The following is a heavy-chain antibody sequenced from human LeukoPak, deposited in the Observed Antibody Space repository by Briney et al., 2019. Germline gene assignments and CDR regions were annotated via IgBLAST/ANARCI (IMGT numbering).Heavy chain of an antibody. Sequence: GGSLRLSCAASGFTLSSYAMSWVRQGSGKGLEWVSAISVSGNTYHADSVKGRFTISRDSSKNTLYLQMNSLRAGDAAVYYCAKSVTPEYWGQGTLVTVSS. D-gene: IGHD2-21*02. V-gene: IGHV3-23*01. CDR2: ISVSGNT. CDR1: GFTLSSYA. J-gene: IGHJ4*02. CDR3: AKSVTPEY.